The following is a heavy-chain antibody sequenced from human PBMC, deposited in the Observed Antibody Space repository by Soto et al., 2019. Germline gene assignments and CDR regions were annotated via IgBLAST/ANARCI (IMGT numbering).Heavy chain of an antibody. Sequence: ASVKVSCKGSGYTFTSYGISWVRQAPGQGLEWMGWISAYNGNTNYAQKLQGRVTMTTDTSTSTAYMEPRSLRSDDTAVYYCARASMVRGAPLDLWGRGTLVTVSS. D-gene: IGHD3-10*01. CDR2: ISAYNGNT. V-gene: IGHV1-18*01. CDR1: GYTFTSYG. J-gene: IGHJ2*01. CDR3: ARASMVRGAPLDL.